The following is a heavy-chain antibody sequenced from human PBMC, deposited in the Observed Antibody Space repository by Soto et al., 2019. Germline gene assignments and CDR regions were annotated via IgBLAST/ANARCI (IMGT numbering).Heavy chain of an antibody. CDR1: GGSFSGYY. J-gene: IGHJ4*02. D-gene: IGHD5-18*01. CDR2: INHSGST. Sequence: QVQLQQWGAGLLKPSETLSLTCAVYGGSFSGYYWSWIRQPPGKGLEWIGEINHSGSTNYNPSLKSRVTISVDTSKNQFSLELSSVTAADTAVYYCARGQVRLWHKAYFDYWGQGTLVTVS. V-gene: IGHV4-34*01. CDR3: ARGQVRLWHKAYFDY.